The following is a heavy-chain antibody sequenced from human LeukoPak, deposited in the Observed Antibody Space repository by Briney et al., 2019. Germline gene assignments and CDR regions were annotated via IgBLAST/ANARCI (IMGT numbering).Heavy chain of an antibody. D-gene: IGHD3-22*01. V-gene: IGHV1-18*01. CDR1: GYTFTSYG. Sequence: ASVKVSCKASGYTFTSYGISWVRQAPGQGLEWMGWISAYNGNTNYAQKPQGRVTMTTDTSTSTAYMELRSLRSDDTAVHYCARSYYYDSSGYHAFDIWGQGTMVTVSS. CDR3: ARSYYYDSSGYHAFDI. CDR2: ISAYNGNT. J-gene: IGHJ3*02.